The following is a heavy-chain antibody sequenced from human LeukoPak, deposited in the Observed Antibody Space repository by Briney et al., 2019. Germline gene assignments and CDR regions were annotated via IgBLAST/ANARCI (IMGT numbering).Heavy chain of an antibody. CDR2: IIPIFGTA. Sequence: ASVKVSCKASGGTFSSYAISWVRQAPGQGLEWMGGIIPIFGTANYAQKFQGRVTITADESTSTAYMELSSLRSEDTAVYYCARDRRWGQYGSGWYDPAFDIWGQGTMVTVSS. D-gene: IGHD6-19*01. CDR3: ARDRRWGQYGSGWYDPAFDI. V-gene: IGHV1-69*13. J-gene: IGHJ3*02. CDR1: GGTFSSYA.